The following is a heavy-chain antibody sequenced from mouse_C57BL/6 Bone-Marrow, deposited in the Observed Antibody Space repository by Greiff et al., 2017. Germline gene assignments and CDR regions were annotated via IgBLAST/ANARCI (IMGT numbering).Heavy chain of an antibody. J-gene: IGHJ4*01. Sequence: VQLQQSGSELRRPGSSVKLSCKDFDSEVFPIAYMSWVRQKPGHGFEWIGGILPSIGRTIYGEKFEDKATLDADTLSNTAYVELNSLTSEDSAIYYCARPGVVATPYYAMDYWGQGTSVTVSS. V-gene: IGHV15-2*01. D-gene: IGHD1-1*01. CDR2: ILPSIGRT. CDR1: DSEVFPIAY. CDR3: ARPGVVATPYYAMDY.